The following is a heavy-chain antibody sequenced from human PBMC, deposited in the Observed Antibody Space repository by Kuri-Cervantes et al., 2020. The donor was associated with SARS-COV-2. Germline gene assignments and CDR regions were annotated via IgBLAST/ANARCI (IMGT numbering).Heavy chain of an antibody. CDR1: GYSISSGYY. CDR3: ARRGGGYDLGDAFDI. J-gene: IGHJ3*02. D-gene: IGHD5-12*01. CDR2: IYHSGST. Sequence: GSLRLSCAVSGYSISSGYYWGWIRQPPGKGLEWIGSIYHSGSTYYNPSLKSRATISVDTSKNQFSLKLSSVTAADTAVYYCARRGGGYDLGDAFDIWGQGTMVTVSS. V-gene: IGHV4-38-2*01.